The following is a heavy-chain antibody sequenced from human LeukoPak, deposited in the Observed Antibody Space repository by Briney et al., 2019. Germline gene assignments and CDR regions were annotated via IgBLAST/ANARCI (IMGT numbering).Heavy chain of an antibody. V-gene: IGHV4-39*01. CDR2: IYYSGST. CDR1: GGSISSSSYY. CDR3: ARQGSGSLRDFDY. J-gene: IGHJ4*02. D-gene: IGHD3-10*01. Sequence: PSETLSLTCTVSGGSISSSSYYWGWIRQPPGKGLEWIGSIYYSGSTYYNPSLKSRVTISVDTSKNQFSLKLSSVTAADTAVYYCARQGSGSLRDFDYWGQGTLVTVSS.